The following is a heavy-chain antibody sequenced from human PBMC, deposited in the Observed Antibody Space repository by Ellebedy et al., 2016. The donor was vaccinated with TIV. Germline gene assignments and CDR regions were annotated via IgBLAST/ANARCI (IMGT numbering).Heavy chain of an antibody. CDR1: GFTFSSYA. V-gene: IGHV3-30-3*01. Sequence: GGSLRLXXAASGFTFSSYAMHWVRQAPGKGLEWVAVISYDGSNKYYADSVKGRFTISRDNSKNTLYLQMNSLRAEDTAVYYCARESPPYCSGGSCYISDYWGQGTLVTVSS. CDR2: ISYDGSNK. CDR3: ARESPPYCSGGSCYISDY. J-gene: IGHJ4*02. D-gene: IGHD2-15*01.